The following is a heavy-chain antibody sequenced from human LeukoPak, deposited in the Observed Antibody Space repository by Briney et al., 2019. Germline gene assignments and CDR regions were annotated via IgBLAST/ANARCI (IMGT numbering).Heavy chain of an antibody. V-gene: IGHV3-7*03. CDR1: GFTFNSYW. CDR2: IKQDGSEE. J-gene: IGHJ1*01. D-gene: IGHD6-13*01. Sequence: GGSLRLSCAASGFTFNSYWMSWVRQPPGKGLEWVANIKQDGSEEYYVDSVKGRFTISRDNSKNTLYLQMNSLRAEDTAVYYCARAGYSSSWYNFQHWGQGTLVTVSS. CDR3: ARAGYSSSWYNFQH.